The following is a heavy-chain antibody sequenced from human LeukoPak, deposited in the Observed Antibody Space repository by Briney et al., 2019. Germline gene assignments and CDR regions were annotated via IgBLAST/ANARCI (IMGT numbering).Heavy chain of an antibody. D-gene: IGHD2-2*01. CDR3: ARVGIVVVPAAMRGAFDI. CDR2: LYYSGST. J-gene: IGHJ3*02. V-gene: IGHV4-59*08. Sequence: SETLSLTCAVYGGSFSGYYWSWIRQPPGKGLEWIGYLYYSGSTSYNPSLKSRVTISVDTSKNQFSLKLSSVTAADTAVYYCARVGIVVVPAAMRGAFDIWGQGTMVTVSS. CDR1: GGSFSGYY.